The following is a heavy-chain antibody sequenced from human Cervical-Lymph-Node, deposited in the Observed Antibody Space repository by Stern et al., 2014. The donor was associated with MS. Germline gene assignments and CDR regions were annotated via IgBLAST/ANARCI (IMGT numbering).Heavy chain of an antibody. CDR2: IYASGNT. D-gene: IGHD4-17*01. CDR3: ATSGGRRGDFRDY. J-gene: IGHJ4*02. V-gene: IGHV4-61*02. Sequence: QVQLVESGPGLVKPSQTLSLTCTVSGGSVSTYNYYWTWIRQPAGKGLEWIGRIYASGNTNYNPSLKGRVTISLDTSSNQFSLKLTSVTAADTAVYYCATSGGRRGDFRDYWGQGTLVTVSS. CDR1: GGSVSTYNYY.